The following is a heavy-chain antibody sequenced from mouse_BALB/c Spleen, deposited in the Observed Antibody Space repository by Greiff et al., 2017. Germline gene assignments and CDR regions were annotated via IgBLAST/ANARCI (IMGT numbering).Heavy chain of an antibody. Sequence: LQQPGAELVKPGASVKLSCTASGFNIKDTYMHWVKQRPEQGLEWIGRIDPANGNTKYDPKFQGKATITADTSSNTAYLQLSSLTSEDTAVYYCARYDYDRFAYWGQGTLVTVSA. CDR1: GFNIKDTY. V-gene: IGHV14-3*02. CDR2: IDPANGNT. CDR3: ARYDYDRFAY. D-gene: IGHD2-4*01. J-gene: IGHJ3*01.